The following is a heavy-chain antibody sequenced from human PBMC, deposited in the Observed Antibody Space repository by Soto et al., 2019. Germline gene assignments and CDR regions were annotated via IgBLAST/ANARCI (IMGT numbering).Heavy chain of an antibody. Sequence: GASVKVSCKASGYTFTSYAMHWVRQAPGQRLEWMGWINAGNGNTKYSQKFQGRVTITRDTSASTAYMELSSLRSEDTAVYYCARFYVVERAGNEVYYYYGMDVWGQGTTVTVSS. CDR1: GYTFTSYA. CDR3: ARFYVVERAGNEVYYYYGMDV. V-gene: IGHV1-3*01. CDR2: INAGNGNT. J-gene: IGHJ6*02. D-gene: IGHD1-1*01.